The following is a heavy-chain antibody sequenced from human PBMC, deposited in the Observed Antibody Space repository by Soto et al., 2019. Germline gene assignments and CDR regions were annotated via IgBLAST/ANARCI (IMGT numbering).Heavy chain of an antibody. V-gene: IGHV4-34*01. CDR1: GGSFSGYY. J-gene: IGHJ4*02. D-gene: IGHD3-9*01. CDR3: ARGDLWLRKKALDY. CDR2: INHSGST. Sequence: SETLSLTCAVYGGSFSGYYWSWIRQPPGKGLEWIGEINHSGSTNYDPSLKSRVTISVDTSKNQFSLKLSSVTAADTAVYYCARGDLWLRKKALDYWGQGTLVTVSS.